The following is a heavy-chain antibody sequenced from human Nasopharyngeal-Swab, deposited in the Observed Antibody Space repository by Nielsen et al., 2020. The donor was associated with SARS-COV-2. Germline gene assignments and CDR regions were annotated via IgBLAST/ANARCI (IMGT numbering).Heavy chain of an antibody. CDR3: ARGFDY. V-gene: IGHV4-39*07. CDR1: GDSILRSKNY. Sequence: SETLSLTCTVSGDSILRSKNYWGWIRQPPGKGLAWIGGIFFTGNTYNKSSLKSRVSMSVDTSNNLFSLKLTSVTAADTAVYYCARGFDYWGQGTLVTVSS. CDR2: IFFTGNT. J-gene: IGHJ4*02.